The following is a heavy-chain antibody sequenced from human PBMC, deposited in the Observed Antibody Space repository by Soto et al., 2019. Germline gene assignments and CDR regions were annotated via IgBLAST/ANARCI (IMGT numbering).Heavy chain of an antibody. CDR2: IYYSGST. V-gene: IGHV4-39*02. Sequence: SETLSLTCTVSGGSISSSSYYWGWIRQPPGKGLEWIGSIYYSGSTYYNPSLKSRFTISRDNTKNSLYLQMNSLRAEDTAVYYCAREPTSIDFWGQGTLVTVSS. J-gene: IGHJ4*02. CDR1: GGSISSSSYY. CDR3: AREPTSIDF.